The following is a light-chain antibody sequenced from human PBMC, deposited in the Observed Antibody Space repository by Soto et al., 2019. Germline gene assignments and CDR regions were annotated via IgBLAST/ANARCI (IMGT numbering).Light chain of an antibody. Sequence: QAVVTQEPSVSVSPGRTVTLTCGLTSGSVSTSYYPSWYQQTPGQAPRTPIYNTNTRSSGVPDRFSGSILGNKAALTITGAQAEDESDYYCGLYRGSGLWVFGGGTKLTVL. J-gene: IGLJ3*02. V-gene: IGLV8-61*01. CDR1: SGSVSTSYY. CDR2: NTN. CDR3: GLYRGSGLWV.